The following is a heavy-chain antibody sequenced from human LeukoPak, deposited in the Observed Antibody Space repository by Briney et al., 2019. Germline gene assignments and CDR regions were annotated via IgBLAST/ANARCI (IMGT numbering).Heavy chain of an antibody. J-gene: IGHJ4*02. Sequence: GGSLRLSCAASGFTFSSYAMSWVRQAPGKGLEWVSAISGSGGSTYYADSVKGRFTISRDYSKNTLYLQMNSLRAEDTAVYYCAKRITGTTNVSDYWGQGTLVTVSS. D-gene: IGHD1-7*01. CDR1: GFTFSSYA. V-gene: IGHV3-23*01. CDR3: AKRITGTTNVSDY. CDR2: ISGSGGST.